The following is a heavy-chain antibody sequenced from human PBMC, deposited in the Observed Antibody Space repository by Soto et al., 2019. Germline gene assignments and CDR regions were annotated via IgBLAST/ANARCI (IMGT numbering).Heavy chain of an antibody. CDR1: GFTFSSYA. CDR3: AKVGLRIAAPEKRKTNFDY. J-gene: IGHJ4*02. V-gene: IGHV3-23*01. D-gene: IGHD6-6*01. Sequence: GGSLRLSCAASGFTFSSYAMSWVRQAPGKGLEWVSAISGSGGSTYYADSVKGRFTISRDNSKNTLYLQMNSLRAEDTAVYYCAKVGLRIAAPEKRKTNFDYWGQGTLVTVSS. CDR2: ISGSGGST.